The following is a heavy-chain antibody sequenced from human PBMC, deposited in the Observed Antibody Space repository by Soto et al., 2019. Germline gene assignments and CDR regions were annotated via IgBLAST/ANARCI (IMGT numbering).Heavy chain of an antibody. CDR3: AKDRVVVVPAAKPSKTKYYFDY. CDR2: ISGSGGST. D-gene: IGHD2-2*01. Sequence: GGSLRLSCAASGFTFSSYAMSWVRQAPGKGLEWVSAISGSGGSTYYADSVKGRFTISRDNSKNRLYLQMNSLRAEDTAVYYCAKDRVVVVPAAKPSKTKYYFDYWGQGTLVTVSS. V-gene: IGHV3-23*01. CDR1: GFTFSSYA. J-gene: IGHJ4*02.